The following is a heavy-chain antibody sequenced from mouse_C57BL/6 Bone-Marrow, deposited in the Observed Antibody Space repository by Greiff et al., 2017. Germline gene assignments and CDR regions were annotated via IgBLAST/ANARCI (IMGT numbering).Heavy chain of an antibody. CDR3: AIRWFYYGNFLWYFDV. CDR2: ISSGGSYT. D-gene: IGHD2-1*01. J-gene: IGHJ1*03. Sequence: DVMLVESGGDLVKPGGSLKLSCAASGFTFSSYGMSWVRQTPDTRLEWVATISSGGSYTYYPDSVKGRFPISRDNATNTQYMHMSSLKSEDTAMYYCAIRWFYYGNFLWYFDVWGTGTTVTVSS. CDR1: GFTFSSYG. V-gene: IGHV5-6*02.